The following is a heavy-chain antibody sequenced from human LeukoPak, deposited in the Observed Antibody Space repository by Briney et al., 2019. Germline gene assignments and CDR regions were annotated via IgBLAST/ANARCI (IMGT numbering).Heavy chain of an antibody. CDR3: ARDRGRYCTNGVCSDYFDY. D-gene: IGHD2-8*01. V-gene: IGHV4-59*01. Sequence: SETLSLTCTVSGGSITIYYWSWIRQPPGKGLEWIGYIYYSGSTNYNPSLKSRVTISVDTSKNQFSLKLSSVTAADTAVYYCARDRGRYCTNGVCSDYFDYWGQGTLVTVSS. J-gene: IGHJ4*02. CDR2: IYYSGST. CDR1: GGSITIYY.